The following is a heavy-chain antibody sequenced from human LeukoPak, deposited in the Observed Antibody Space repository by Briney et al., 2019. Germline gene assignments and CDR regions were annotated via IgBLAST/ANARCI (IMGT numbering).Heavy chain of an antibody. CDR1: GGSISSSSYY. V-gene: IGHV4-39*01. CDR2: IYYSGST. D-gene: IGHD5-24*01. CDR3: ARHLAGYIEKPVYYFDY. Sequence: SETLSLTCTVSGGSISSSSYYWGWIRQPPGKGLEWIGSIYYSGSTYYNPSLKSRVTISVDTSKNQFSLKLSSVTAADTAVYYRARHLAGYIEKPVYYFDYWGQGTLVTVSS. J-gene: IGHJ4*02.